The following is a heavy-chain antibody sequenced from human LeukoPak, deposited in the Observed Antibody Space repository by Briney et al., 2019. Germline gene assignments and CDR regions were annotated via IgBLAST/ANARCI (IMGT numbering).Heavy chain of an antibody. J-gene: IGHJ4*02. V-gene: IGHV4-34*01. Sequence: SETLSLTCAVYGGSFSGYYWSWIRQPPGKGLEWIGEINHSGSTNYNPSLKSRVTISVATSQNQFSLKLSSVTAADTAVYYCASRDYCSGGSCYGGSYYFDYWGQGTLVTVSS. CDR3: ASRDYCSGGSCYGGSYYFDY. CDR1: GGSFSGYY. CDR2: INHSGST. D-gene: IGHD2-15*01.